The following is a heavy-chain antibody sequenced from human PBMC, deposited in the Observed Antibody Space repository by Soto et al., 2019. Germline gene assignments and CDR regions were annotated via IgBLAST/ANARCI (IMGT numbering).Heavy chain of an antibody. CDR3: ARGRYCLTGRCFPNWFDS. CDR1: VDSTSTFDYF. CDR2: IYKSTTT. D-gene: IGHD2-15*01. Sequence: TSEPLSLACSVSVDSTSTFDYFWSWILHPRVQALEYIGYIYKSTTTYYNPSFESRVAISLDTSKSQFSLNVTSVTAADTAVYFCARGRYCLTGRCFPNWFDSWGQGTLVTVSS. V-gene: IGHV4-30-4*01. J-gene: IGHJ5*01.